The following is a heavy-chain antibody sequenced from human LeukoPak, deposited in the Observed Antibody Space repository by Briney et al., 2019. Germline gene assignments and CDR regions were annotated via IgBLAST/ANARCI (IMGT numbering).Heavy chain of an antibody. V-gene: IGHV3-30*02. D-gene: IGHD4-17*01. CDR2: IQYDGGDE. Sequence: PGGSLRLSCAASGFTFSDYGMHWVRQAPGKGLEWVAFIQYDGGDEKYADSVKGRFTVSRDNSKNTLYLQMNSLRVEDTAVYYCAKYRHGAYGSFFDSWGQGTLVTVSS. CDR1: GFTFSDYG. CDR3: AKYRHGAYGSFFDS. J-gene: IGHJ4*02.